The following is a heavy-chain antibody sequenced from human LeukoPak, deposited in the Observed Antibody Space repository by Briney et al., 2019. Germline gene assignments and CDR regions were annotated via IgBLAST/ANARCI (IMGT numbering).Heavy chain of an antibody. CDR2: ISGTGAGT. D-gene: IGHD5-12*01. V-gene: IGHV3-23*01. Sequence: GGSLRLSCAASGFTFSSYAMSWVRQAPGKGLEWVSAISGTGAGTYYADSVKGRFTISRDNSKNTLYLQMNSLRAEDTAVYYCARDRRSGYSGYDHFDYWGQGTLVTVSS. CDR3: ARDRRSGYSGYDHFDY. CDR1: GFTFSSYA. J-gene: IGHJ4*02.